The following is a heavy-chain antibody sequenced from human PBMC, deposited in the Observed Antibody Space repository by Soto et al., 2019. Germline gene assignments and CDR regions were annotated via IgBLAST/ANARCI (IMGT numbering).Heavy chain of an antibody. V-gene: IGHV1-18*01. CDR2: ISAYNGNT. CDR3: ARDVTPPDY. Sequence: GASVKVSCKASGYTFSSYAFSWVRQAPGQGLEWMGWISAYNGNTNNAKKFKGRVTMTTDTSTSTAYMELRSLRSDDTAVYYCARDVTPPDYWGQGTLVTVSS. J-gene: IGHJ4*02. CDR1: GYTFSSYA.